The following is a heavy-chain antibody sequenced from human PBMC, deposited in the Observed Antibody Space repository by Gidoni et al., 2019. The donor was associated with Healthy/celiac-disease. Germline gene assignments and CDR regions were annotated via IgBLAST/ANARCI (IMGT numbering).Heavy chain of an antibody. J-gene: IGHJ4*02. CDR1: GFTFSDYY. CDR3: AREEEGELSSRTIDY. D-gene: IGHD3-16*02. V-gene: IGHV3-11*05. Sequence: QVQLVESGGGLVKPGGSLRLSCAASGFTFSDYYMSWIRQAPGKGLEWVSYISSSSSYTNYADSVKGRFTISRDNAKNSLYLQMNSLRAEDTAVYYCAREEEGELSSRTIDYWGQGTLVTVSS. CDR2: ISSSSSYT.